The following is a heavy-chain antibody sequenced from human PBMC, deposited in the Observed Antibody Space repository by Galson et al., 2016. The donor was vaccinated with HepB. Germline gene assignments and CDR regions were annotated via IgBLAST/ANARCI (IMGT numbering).Heavy chain of an antibody. J-gene: IGHJ4*01. Sequence: SLRLSCAATGFTFSAYGMHWVRQAPGKGLAWVSRINSDGSRGIYADSVKGRFTISRDNAENTLHLQMNSLSAEDTAVYYCANAIPRSGDYYCENWGHGTLVTVSS. CDR3: ANAIPRSGDYYCEN. V-gene: IGHV3-74*01. D-gene: IGHD4-17*01. CDR2: INSDGSRG. CDR1: GFTFSAYG.